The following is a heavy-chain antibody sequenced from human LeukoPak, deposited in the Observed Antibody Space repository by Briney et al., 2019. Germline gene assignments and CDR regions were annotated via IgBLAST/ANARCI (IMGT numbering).Heavy chain of an antibody. Sequence: PGGSLSLSCAPSRFTLSNFNLNCVPHAPGEGLEWVLSISSSSKYIYYTHSVKGRFTISRDNAKNSLYLQTNSLRAEDTAMYYCASSSGYNWGCDYWGQGTLVTV. CDR1: RFTLSNFN. V-gene: IGHV3-21*01. CDR3: ASSSGYNWGCDY. J-gene: IGHJ4*02. D-gene: IGHD5-12*01. CDR2: ISSSSKYI.